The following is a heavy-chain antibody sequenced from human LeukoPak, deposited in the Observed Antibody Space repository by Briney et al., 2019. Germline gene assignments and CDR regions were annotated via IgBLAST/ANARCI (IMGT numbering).Heavy chain of an antibody. J-gene: IGHJ3*02. CDR1: GFTVSNNY. CDR3: ARHYYDSGGYYCAFDI. CDR2: IYSGGST. V-gene: IGHV3-53*01. Sequence: GGSLRLSCAASGFTVSNNYMSWVRQAPGKGLEWVSLIYSGGSTYYADSVKGRFTISRDNSKNTLYLQMNRLREEDTAEYYCARHYYDSGGYYCAFDIWGRGAMVTVSS. D-gene: IGHD3-22*01.